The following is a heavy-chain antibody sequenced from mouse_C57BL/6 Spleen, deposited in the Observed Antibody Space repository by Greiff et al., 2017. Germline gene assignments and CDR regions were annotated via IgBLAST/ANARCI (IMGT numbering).Heavy chain of an antibody. CDR1: GFTFSDYG. CDR3: ARHYDYDKGYPYAMDY. CDR2: ISNLAYSI. D-gene: IGHD2-4*01. J-gene: IGHJ4*01. Sequence: EVQRVESGGGLVQPGGSLKLSCAASGFTFSDYGMAWVRQAPRKGPEWVAFISNLAYSIYYADTVTGRFTISRENAKNTLYLEMSSLRSEDTAMYYCARHYDYDKGYPYAMDYWGQGTSVTVSS. V-gene: IGHV5-15*01.